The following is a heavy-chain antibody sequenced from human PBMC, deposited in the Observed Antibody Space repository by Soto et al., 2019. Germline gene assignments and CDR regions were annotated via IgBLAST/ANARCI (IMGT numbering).Heavy chain of an antibody. D-gene: IGHD6-6*01. CDR3: ARYSSSYYFDY. CDR2: IKKDGSEK. Sequence: EGSLRLSCAASGFTFSSYWMSWVRQAPGKGLEWVANIKKDGSEKYYVDSVKGRFTITRDNAKNSLYLQMNSLRAEDTAVYYCARYSSSYYFDYWGQGTLVTVSS. V-gene: IGHV3-7*01. J-gene: IGHJ4*02. CDR1: GFTFSSYW.